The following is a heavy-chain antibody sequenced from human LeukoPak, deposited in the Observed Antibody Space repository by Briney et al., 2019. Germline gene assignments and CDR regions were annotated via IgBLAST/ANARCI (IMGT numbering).Heavy chain of an antibody. Sequence: GGSLRLSCAASEFTFSSYSMNWVRQAPGKGLEWVSYITNSGNSKSYADSVKGRFTISRDNTKNSLYLQMNSLRAEDTAIYYCTRVGYIDEGIDYWGQGTLVTVSS. CDR2: ITNSGNSK. J-gene: IGHJ4*02. CDR1: EFTFSSYS. CDR3: TRVGYIDEGIDY. D-gene: IGHD5-24*01. V-gene: IGHV3-48*01.